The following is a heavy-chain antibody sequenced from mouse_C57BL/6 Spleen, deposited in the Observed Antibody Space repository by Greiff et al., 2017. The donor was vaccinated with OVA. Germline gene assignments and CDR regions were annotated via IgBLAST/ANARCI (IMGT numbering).Heavy chain of an antibody. Sequence: VQLQQSGPELVKPGASVKISCKASGYSFTGYYMNWVKQSPEKSLEWIGEINPSTGGTTYNQKFKAKATLTVDKSSSTAYMQLKSLTSEDSAVYYCARRLTPALWYFDVWGTGTTVTVSS. D-gene: IGHD2-4*01. V-gene: IGHV1-42*01. CDR1: GYSFTGYY. CDR3: ARRLTPALWYFDV. CDR2: INPSTGGT. J-gene: IGHJ1*03.